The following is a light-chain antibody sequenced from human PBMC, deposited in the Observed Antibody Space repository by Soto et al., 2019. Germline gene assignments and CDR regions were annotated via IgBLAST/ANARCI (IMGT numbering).Light chain of an antibody. CDR1: SSDVGGYNY. Sequence: QSALTQPPSASGSPGQSVTISCTGTSSDVGGYNYVSWYQQHPGKAPKLMIYEVTKRPSGVPDRFSGSKSGNTASLTVSGLQAEDEDDYYCSSFTCTENSYVFGTGTKVTVL. J-gene: IGLJ1*01. CDR3: SSFTCTENSYV. CDR2: EVT. V-gene: IGLV2-8*01.